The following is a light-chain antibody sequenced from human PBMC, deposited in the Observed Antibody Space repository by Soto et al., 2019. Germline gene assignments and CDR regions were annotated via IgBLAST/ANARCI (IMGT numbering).Light chain of an antibody. CDR2: GAS. CDR1: QSISDT. Sequence: EIVMTQSPATLSVSPGGRATLSCRASQSISDTLAWYQQKPGQAPRLLIHGASTRATGLPARFSGSGSGTEFTLTISSLEPEDFAVYYCQQYGSSPTFGQGTKVDIK. J-gene: IGKJ1*01. V-gene: IGKV3-15*01. CDR3: QQYGSSPT.